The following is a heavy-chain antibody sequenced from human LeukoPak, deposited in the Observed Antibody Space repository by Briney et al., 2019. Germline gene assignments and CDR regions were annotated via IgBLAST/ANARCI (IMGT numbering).Heavy chain of an antibody. Sequence: GASVKVSCKASGGTFSSYTISWVRQAPGQGLEWMGRIIPILGIANYAQKFQGRVTITADKSTSTAYMELSSLRSEDTAVYYCARARNPYGDFDYWGQGTLVTVSS. D-gene: IGHD4-17*01. J-gene: IGHJ4*02. V-gene: IGHV1-69*02. CDR2: IIPILGIA. CDR1: GGTFSSYT. CDR3: ARARNPYGDFDY.